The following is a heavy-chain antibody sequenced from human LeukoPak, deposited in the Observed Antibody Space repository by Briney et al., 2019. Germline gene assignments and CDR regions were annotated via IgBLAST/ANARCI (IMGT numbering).Heavy chain of an antibody. CDR3: ASNWSDFDY. CDR1: GYSISSGHY. CDR2: IYEGETT. V-gene: IGHV4-38-2*02. Sequence: SETLSLTCTVSGYSISSGHYWGWIRQPPGKGMEWIASIYEGETTYYNPSLKGRLTISVDTSKNQFSLKLSSVTAADTAVYYCASNWSDFDYWGPGTLVTVSS. J-gene: IGHJ4*02. D-gene: IGHD1-1*01.